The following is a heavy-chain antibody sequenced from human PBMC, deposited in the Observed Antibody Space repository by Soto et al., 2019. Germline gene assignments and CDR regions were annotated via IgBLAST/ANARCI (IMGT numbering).Heavy chain of an antibody. Sequence: EVQLLESGGGLVQPGGSLSPSCAALGLTFSSKAMSGVGRAQGRGLEWVSAISGSGGSTYYADSVKGRFTISRDNSKNTLYLQMNSLRAEDTAVYYCANLGYDSSGYYVGGYWGQGTLVTVSS. D-gene: IGHD3-22*01. CDR2: ISGSGGST. J-gene: IGHJ4*02. CDR3: ANLGYDSSGYYVGGY. CDR1: GLTFSSKA. V-gene: IGHV3-23*01.